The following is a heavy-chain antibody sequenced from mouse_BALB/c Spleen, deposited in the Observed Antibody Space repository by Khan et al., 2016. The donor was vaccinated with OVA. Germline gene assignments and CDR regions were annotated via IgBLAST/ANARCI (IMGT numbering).Heavy chain of an antibody. CDR2: INPSTGYT. Sequence: QIQLVQSGAELAQPGASVKMPCKTSGYTFTTYWMNWVKQRPGQGLEWMGYINPSTGYTEYNRSFKDKVSLTTDKSSSTAYIQLSRLTTEDAAVYYCTRRGLSGIFAYWGQGTLVTVSA. D-gene: IGHD1-1*02. CDR3: TRRGLSGIFAY. V-gene: IGHV1-7*01. J-gene: IGHJ3*01. CDR1: GYTFTTYW.